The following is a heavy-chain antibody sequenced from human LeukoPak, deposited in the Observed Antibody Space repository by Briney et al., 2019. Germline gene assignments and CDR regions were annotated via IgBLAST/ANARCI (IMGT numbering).Heavy chain of an antibody. V-gene: IGHV4-39*01. CDR1: GGSISSSSYY. Sequence: PSETLSLTCTVSGGSISSSSYYWGWIRQPPGKGLEWIGSIYYSGSTYYNPSLKSRVTKSVDTSKNQFSLKLSSVTAADTAVYYCARLTTVTYYYYMDVWGKGTTVTVSS. CDR3: ARLTTVTYYYYMDV. J-gene: IGHJ6*03. CDR2: IYYSGST. D-gene: IGHD4-17*01.